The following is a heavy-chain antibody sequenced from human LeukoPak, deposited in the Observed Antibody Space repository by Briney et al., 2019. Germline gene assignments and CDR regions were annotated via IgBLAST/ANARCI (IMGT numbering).Heavy chain of an antibody. D-gene: IGHD1-1*01. J-gene: IGHJ5*02. V-gene: IGHV6-1*01. CDR3: ARGPVQLERWNWFDP. CDR2: TYYRSKWYN. Sequence: SRTLSLTCAISGDSVSSNSAAWNWIRQSPSRGLEWLGRTYYRSKWYNDYAVSVKSRITINPDTSKNQFSLQLNSVTPEDTAVYYCARGPVQLERWNWFDPWGQGTLVTVSS. CDR1: GDSVSSNSAA.